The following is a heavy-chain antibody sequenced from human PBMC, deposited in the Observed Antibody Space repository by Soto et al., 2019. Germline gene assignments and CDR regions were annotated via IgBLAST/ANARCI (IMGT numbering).Heavy chain of an antibody. CDR3: ARSVVANYGMDV. J-gene: IGHJ6*02. CDR2: INAGNGNT. CDR1: GYTFTSYA. Sequence: ASVKVSCKASGYTFTSYAMHWVRQAPGQRLEWMGWINAGNGNTKYSQKLQGRVTITRDTSASTAYMELRSLRSDDTAVYYCARSVVANYGMDVWGQGTTVTVSS. D-gene: IGHD2-15*01. V-gene: IGHV1-3*01.